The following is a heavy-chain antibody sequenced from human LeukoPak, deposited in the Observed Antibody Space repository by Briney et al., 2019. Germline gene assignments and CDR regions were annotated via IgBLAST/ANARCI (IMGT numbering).Heavy chain of an antibody. CDR3: ARVMGIDGYNYIGDYYYYMDV. Sequence: SVKVSCKASGYTFTSYGISWVRQAPGQGLEWMGWISAYNGNTNYAQKLQGRVTMTTDTSTSTAYMELRSLRSDDTAVYYCARVMGIDGYNYIGDYYYYMDVWGKGTTVTISS. V-gene: IGHV1-18*01. CDR1: GYTFTSYG. D-gene: IGHD5-24*01. J-gene: IGHJ6*03. CDR2: ISAYNGNT.